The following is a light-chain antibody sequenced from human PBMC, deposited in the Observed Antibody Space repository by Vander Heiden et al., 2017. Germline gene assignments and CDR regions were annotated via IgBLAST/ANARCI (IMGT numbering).Light chain of an antibody. J-gene: IGLJ2*01. Sequence: SSELTQDPAVSVPFGQTVRITCQGDSLRSYYASWYQQKPGQAPVLVIYGKNNRPSGIPDRFSGSSSGNTASLTITGAQAEDEADYYCNSRDSSGNHLVFGGGTKLTVL. CDR3: NSRDSSGNHLV. V-gene: IGLV3-19*01. CDR2: GKN. CDR1: SLRSYY.